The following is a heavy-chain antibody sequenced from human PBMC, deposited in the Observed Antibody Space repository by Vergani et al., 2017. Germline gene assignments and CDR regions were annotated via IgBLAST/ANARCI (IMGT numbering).Heavy chain of an antibody. J-gene: IGHJ5*02. D-gene: IGHD6-19*01. CDR2: IHYRENT. CDR3: ASDTHSGQRADR. V-gene: IGHV4-59*11. CDR1: FDSIRNLY. Sequence: QVQLQESGPGLVKSSETLSLTCSVSFDSIRNLYCNWIRQPPGKGLEWIGSIHYRENTYYNPSLKTRVTISVDTSKNKFSLTLTSVTAADAAVYYCASDTHSGQRADRWGQGILVTVTS.